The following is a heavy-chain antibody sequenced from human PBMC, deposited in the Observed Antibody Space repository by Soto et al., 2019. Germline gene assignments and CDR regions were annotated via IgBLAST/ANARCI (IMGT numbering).Heavy chain of an antibody. CDR2: ISAYNGNT. J-gene: IGHJ6*01. CDR1: GYTFTSYG. Sequence: QVPLVQSGAEVKKPGASVKVSCKASGYTFTSYGISWVRQAPGQGLEWMGWISAYNGNTNNAQKLQGRVTMTTDTATTLAYMERRGVGSDETAVNYCAKDEGYGSGVSFYLYNAEGMAVWGKGPRSPSPQ. D-gene: IGHD2-15*01. CDR3: AKDEGYGSGVSFYLYNAEGMAV. V-gene: IGHV1-18*01.